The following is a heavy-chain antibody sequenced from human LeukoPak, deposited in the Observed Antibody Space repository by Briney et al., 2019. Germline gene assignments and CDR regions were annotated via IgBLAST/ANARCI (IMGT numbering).Heavy chain of an antibody. CDR1: GFTFSSYA. D-gene: IGHD2-8*01. J-gene: IGHJ6*02. CDR3: ARDSEMVYAFYYYGMDV. V-gene: IGHV3-30-3*01. Sequence: GGSLRLSCAASGFTFSSYAMRWVRQAPGKGLEWVAVISYDGSNRYYADSVKGRFTISRDNSKNTLYLQMNSLRAENTAVYYCARDSEMVYAFYYYGMDVWGQGTTVTVSS. CDR2: ISYDGSNR.